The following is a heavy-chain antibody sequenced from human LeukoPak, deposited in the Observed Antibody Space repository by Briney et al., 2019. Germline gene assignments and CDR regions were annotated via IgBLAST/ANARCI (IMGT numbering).Heavy chain of an antibody. CDR3: ARGRRDGYNSFDY. CDR1: GYTFTGYY. V-gene: IGHV1-2*06. CDR2: INPNSGGT. J-gene: IGHJ4*02. D-gene: IGHD5-24*01. Sequence: ASVKVSCKASGYTFTGYYMHWVRQAPGQGLEWMGRINPNSGGTNYAQKFQGRVTMTRDTSISTAYMELSRLRSDDTAVYYCARGRRDGYNSFDYWGQGTLVTVSS.